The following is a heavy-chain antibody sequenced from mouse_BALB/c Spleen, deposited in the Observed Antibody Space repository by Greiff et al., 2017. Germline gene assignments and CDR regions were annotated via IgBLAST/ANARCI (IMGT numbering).Heavy chain of an antibody. V-gene: IGHV1-9*01. CDR2: ILPGSGST. Sequence: QVQLKQSGAELMKPGASVKISCKATGYTFSSYWIEWVKQRPGHGLEWIGEILPGSGSTNYNEKFKGKATFTADTSSNTAYMQLSSLTSEDSAVYYCAGYGSSYGAMDYWGQGTSVTVSS. D-gene: IGHD1-1*01. J-gene: IGHJ4*01. CDR3: AGYGSSYGAMDY. CDR1: GYTFSSYW.